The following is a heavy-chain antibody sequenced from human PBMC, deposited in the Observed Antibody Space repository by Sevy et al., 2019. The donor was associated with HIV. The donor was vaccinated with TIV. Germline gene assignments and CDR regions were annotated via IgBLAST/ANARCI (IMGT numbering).Heavy chain of an antibody. CDR3: ARRKDNAMDV. Sequence: QSQTLSLTCAISGDSVSSNSAAWNWIRQSPSRGLEWLGCTYYRSMWYYDYAGSVKSRISINPDSSMNQFSLQLNSVTPEDTAVYYCARRKDNAMDVWGRATTITVSS. J-gene: IGHJ6*02. CDR1: GDSVSSNSAA. V-gene: IGHV6-1*01. CDR2: TYYRSMWYY. D-gene: IGHD2-8*01.